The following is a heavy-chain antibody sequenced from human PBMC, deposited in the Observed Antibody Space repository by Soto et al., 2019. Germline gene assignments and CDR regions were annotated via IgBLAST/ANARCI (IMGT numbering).Heavy chain of an antibody. D-gene: IGHD3-3*01. CDR3: ASSRITIFGVVWDYYYYYGIDV. CDR2: IIPIFGTA. Sequence: GASVKVSCKASGGTFSSYAISWVRQAPGQGLEWMGGIIPIFGTANYAQKFQGRVTITADESTSTAYMELSSLRSEDTAVYYCASSRITIFGVVWDYYYYYGIDVWGQGTTVTVSS. J-gene: IGHJ6*02. V-gene: IGHV1-69*13. CDR1: GGTFSSYA.